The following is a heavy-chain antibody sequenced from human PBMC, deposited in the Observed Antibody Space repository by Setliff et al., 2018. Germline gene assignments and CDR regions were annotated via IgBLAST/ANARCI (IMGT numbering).Heavy chain of an antibody. CDR1: GYTFINFG. CDR3: SRLVRFCTRTTCQRLSGDDF. J-gene: IGHJ4*02. Sequence: GASVKVSCKASGYTFINFGISRVRQAPGQGLEWVGWISPYTGNTYYAPRLQDRVTLTADTSTNTAYMELRSLISDDTAVYYCSRLVRFCTRTTCQRLSGDDFWGQGTQVTVSS. V-gene: IGHV1-18*01. D-gene: IGHD2-8*01. CDR2: ISPYTGNT.